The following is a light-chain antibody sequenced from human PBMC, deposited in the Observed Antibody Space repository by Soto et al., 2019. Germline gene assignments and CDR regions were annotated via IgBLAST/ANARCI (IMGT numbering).Light chain of an antibody. V-gene: IGLV2-8*01. CDR1: SSDVGGYNY. Sequence: QSVLTQPASASGSPGQSVSISCTGTSSDVGGYNYVSWYQQHPGKAPKLMIYEVSKRPSGVPDRFSGSKYGNTASLTVSGLQAGDEADYYCSSYAGSNNLVFGGGTTLTVL. CDR3: SSYAGSNNLV. J-gene: IGLJ2*01. CDR2: EVS.